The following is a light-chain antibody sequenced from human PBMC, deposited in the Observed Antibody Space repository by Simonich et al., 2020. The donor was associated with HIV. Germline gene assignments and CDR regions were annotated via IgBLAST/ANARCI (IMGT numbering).Light chain of an antibody. CDR1: QSISSN. CDR2: GAS. J-gene: IGKJ4*01. Sequence: EIVMTQSPATLSVSPGERATLSCRASQSISSNLAWYQQRPGQAPRLLIYGASTRATCIPARFSGSGSGTEFTLTISSLQSEDFAVYYCQQYNNWPPWGTFGGGTKVEIK. CDR3: QQYNNWPPWGT. V-gene: IGKV3-15*01.